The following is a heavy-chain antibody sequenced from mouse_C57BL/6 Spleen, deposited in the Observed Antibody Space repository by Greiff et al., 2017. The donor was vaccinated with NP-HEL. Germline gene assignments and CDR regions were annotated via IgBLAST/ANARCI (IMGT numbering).Heavy chain of an antibody. CDR3: AREGDYYGSSYGFAY. Sequence: QVQLQQSGPELVKPGASVKISCKASGYSFTSYYIHWVKQRPGQGLEWIGWIYPGSGNTKYNEKFKGKATLTADTSSSTAYMQLSSLTSEDSAVYYCAREGDYYGSSYGFAYWGQGTLVTVSA. CDR1: GYSFTSYY. CDR2: IYPGSGNT. V-gene: IGHV1-66*01. D-gene: IGHD1-1*01. J-gene: IGHJ3*01.